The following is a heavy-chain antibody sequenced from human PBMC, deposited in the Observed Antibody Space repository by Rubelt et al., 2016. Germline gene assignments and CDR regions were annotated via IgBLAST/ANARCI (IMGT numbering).Heavy chain of an antibody. Sequence: QVQLQQWGAGLLKPSETLSLTCAVYGGSFSGYYWSWIRQPPGKGLEWIGEINHSGSTNYNPSLKSRVTISVDTSKNQCSLKLSSVTAADTAVYYCARILGHGGNNWFEPWGQGTLVTVSS. CDR2: INHSGST. CDR1: GGSFSGYY. J-gene: IGHJ5*02. D-gene: IGHD2-15*01. CDR3: ARILGHGGNNWFEP. V-gene: IGHV4-34*01.